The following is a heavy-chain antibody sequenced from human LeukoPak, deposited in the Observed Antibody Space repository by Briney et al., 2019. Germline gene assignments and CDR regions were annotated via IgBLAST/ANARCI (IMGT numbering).Heavy chain of an antibody. CDR2: MNPNSGNT. J-gene: IGHJ5*02. D-gene: IGHD2-2*01. CDR1: GYTFTSYD. CDR3: ARGRPTYDCSSTSCYEGGWFDP. Sequence: ASVKVSCKASGYTFTSYDINWVRQATGQGLEWMGWMNPNSGNTGYAQKFQGRVTMTRNTSISTAYMELSSLRSEDTAVYYCARGRPTYDCSSTSCYEGGWFDPWGQGTLVTVSS. V-gene: IGHV1-8*01.